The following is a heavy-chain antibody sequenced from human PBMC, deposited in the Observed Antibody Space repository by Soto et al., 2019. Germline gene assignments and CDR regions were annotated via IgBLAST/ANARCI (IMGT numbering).Heavy chain of an antibody. CDR1: GYTFPSYS. Sequence: ASVKVSCKASGYTFPSYSMHWVRQAAGQSLEWMGFINAGLGNTKYSQKFQGRVSITRDTSASTAYMELSGLTSEDTAMYYCARSPPSTSAGPPSRGRHYYQGMDVWGHGTMVTVSS. J-gene: IGHJ6*02. CDR2: INAGLGNT. V-gene: IGHV1-3*01. D-gene: IGHD3-10*01. CDR3: ARSPPSTSAGPPSRGRHYYQGMDV.